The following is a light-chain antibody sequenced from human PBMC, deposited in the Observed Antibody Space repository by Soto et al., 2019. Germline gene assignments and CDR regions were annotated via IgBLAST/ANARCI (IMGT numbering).Light chain of an antibody. CDR2: LNSDGSH. J-gene: IGLJ2*01. CDR3: QTWGTGTVV. Sequence: QGVVTQSPSASASLGASVKLTCTLSSKNSSYAIAWHQQQPEKGPRYLMKLNSDGSHSKGDGIPDRFSGSSSGAERYLTISSLQSEDEADYYCQTWGTGTVVFGGGTKVTAL. V-gene: IGLV4-69*01. CDR1: SKNSSYA.